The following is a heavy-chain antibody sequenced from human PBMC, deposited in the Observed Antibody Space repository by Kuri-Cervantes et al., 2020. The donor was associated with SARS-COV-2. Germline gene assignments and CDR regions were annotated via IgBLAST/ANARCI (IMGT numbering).Heavy chain of an antibody. CDR1: GGSISSSY. CDR3: ARVRGSIASVGEEWFDP. CDR2: IHHSGYT. J-gene: IGHJ5*02. Sequence: GSLRLSCTVSGGSISSSYWTWIRQPPGKGLEWIAYIHHSGYTNYNPSLKSRVTISTDTSKNQFSLKLSSVTAADTAVYYCARVRGSIASVGEEWFDPWGQGTLVTVSS. D-gene: IGHD3-10*01. V-gene: IGHV4-59*01.